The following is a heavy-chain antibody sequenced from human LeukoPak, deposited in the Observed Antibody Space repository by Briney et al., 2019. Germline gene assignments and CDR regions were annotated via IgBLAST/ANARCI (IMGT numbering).Heavy chain of an antibody. D-gene: IGHD2-2*01. J-gene: IGHJ4*02. CDR2: INPNSGGT. CDR3: ARDPPDIVVVPAARDAY. V-gene: IGHV1-2*02. Sequence: ASVKVSCKASGYTFTGYYMHWVRQAPGQGLEWMGWINPNSGGTNYAQKFQGRVTMTRDTSISTAYMELSRLRCDDTAVYYCARDPPDIVVVPAARDAYWGQGTLVTVSS. CDR1: GYTFTGYY.